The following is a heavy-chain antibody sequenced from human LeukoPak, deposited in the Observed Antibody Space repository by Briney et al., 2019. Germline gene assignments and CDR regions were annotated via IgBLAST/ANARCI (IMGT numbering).Heavy chain of an antibody. CDR1: GLTFSSHA. V-gene: IGHV3-23*01. Sequence: PGGSLRLSCAASGLTFSSHAMNWVRQAPGRGLEWVSCISGGGDDTHYADSVRGRFTVSRDNSKNTLFLLMSSLKDEDTAFYYCAKTPASDFWGPFDYWGQGTLVSVSS. CDR3: AKTPASDFWGPFDY. J-gene: IGHJ4*02. D-gene: IGHD7-27*01. CDR2: ISGGGDDT.